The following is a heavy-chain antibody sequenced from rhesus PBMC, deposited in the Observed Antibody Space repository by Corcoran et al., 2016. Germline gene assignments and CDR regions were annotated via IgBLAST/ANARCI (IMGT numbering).Heavy chain of an antibody. CDR3: AKGNLDY. V-gene: IGHV3-14*01. CDR1: GFPFSTSW. J-gene: IGHJ4*01. D-gene: IGHD1-44*01. CDR2: INSGGCST. Sequence: EVQLVDSGGGLSKPGRAFRLPCAAAGFPFSTSWIYWFRQAPGKWLEWISAINSGGCSTYYADAVKCRFTISRENAKNTLYLQMNSLRAEDTAVYYCAKGNLDYWGQGVLVTVSS.